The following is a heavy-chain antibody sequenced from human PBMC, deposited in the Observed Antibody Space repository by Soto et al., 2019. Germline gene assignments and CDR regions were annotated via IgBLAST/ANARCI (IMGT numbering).Heavy chain of an antibody. CDR3: AKVMVRPNDAFDS. Sequence: GGSLRLSCAASGFTFSSYAMSWVRQAPGKGLEWVSAISGSGGSTYYADSVKGRFAISRDNSKNTLYLQMNSLRAEDTAVYYCAKVMVRPNDAFDSWGQGTMVTVSS. J-gene: IGHJ3*02. D-gene: IGHD3-10*01. V-gene: IGHV3-23*01. CDR2: ISGSGGST. CDR1: GFTFSSYA.